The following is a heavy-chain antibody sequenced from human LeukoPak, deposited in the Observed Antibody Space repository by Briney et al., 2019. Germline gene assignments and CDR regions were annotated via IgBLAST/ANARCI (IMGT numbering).Heavy chain of an antibody. J-gene: IGHJ4*02. CDR3: ARWFGENTDY. CDR2: IYYSGST. Sequence: SETLSLTCTVSGGSISSSSYYWGWIRQPPGKGLEWIGYIYYSGSTYYNPSLKSRVTISVDTSKNQFSLKLSSVTAADTAVYYCARWFGENTDYWGQGTLVTVSS. V-gene: IGHV4-30-4*08. D-gene: IGHD3-10*01. CDR1: GGSISSSSYY.